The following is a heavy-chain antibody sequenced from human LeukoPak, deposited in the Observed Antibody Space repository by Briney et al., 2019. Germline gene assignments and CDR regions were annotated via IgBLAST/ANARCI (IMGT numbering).Heavy chain of an antibody. Sequence: PSQTLSLTCTVSGGSISSGDYYWSWIRQPPGKGLEWIGYIYYSGSTYYNPSLKSRVTISVDTSKNQFSLKLSSVTAADTAAYYCASQRNDYYDSSGHDYWGQETLVTVSS. J-gene: IGHJ4*02. CDR3: ASQRNDYYDSSGHDY. CDR2: IYYSGST. CDR1: GGSISSGDYY. V-gene: IGHV4-30-4*01. D-gene: IGHD3-22*01.